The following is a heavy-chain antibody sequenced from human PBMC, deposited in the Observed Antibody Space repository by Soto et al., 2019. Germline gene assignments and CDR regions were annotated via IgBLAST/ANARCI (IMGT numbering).Heavy chain of an antibody. J-gene: IGHJ4*02. CDR3: ARSQYSSGWYPFDY. D-gene: IGHD6-13*01. V-gene: IGHV3-33*01. CDR2: IYYDGSNK. CDR1: GFTFSSYG. Sequence: QVQLVESGGGVVQPGRSLRLSCAASGFTFSSYGMHWVRQAPGKGLEWVAVIYYDGSNKNYADSVKGRFTISRDNSKNTLYLQKKSRRAEETAVFYCARSQYSSGWYPFDYWGQGTLVTVSS.